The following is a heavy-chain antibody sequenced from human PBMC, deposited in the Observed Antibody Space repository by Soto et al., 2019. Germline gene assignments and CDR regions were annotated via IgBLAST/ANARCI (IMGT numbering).Heavy chain of an antibody. D-gene: IGHD1-1*01. J-gene: IGHJ4*02. V-gene: IGHV1-46*02. Sequence: SXKVSYKAFGYTXNNYYMNLVRQAPGQGLEWIGRISPSDGSTHYAQMFQDRVIITRDTSTSPVYMEVNSLRSEDSAVYYCARGGPELATTGSFDYWGQGALLTVS. CDR3: ARGGPELATTGSFDY. CDR1: GYTXNNYY. CDR2: ISPSDGST.